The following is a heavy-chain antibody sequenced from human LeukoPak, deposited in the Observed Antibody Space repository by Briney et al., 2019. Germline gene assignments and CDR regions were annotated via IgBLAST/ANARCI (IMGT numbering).Heavy chain of an antibody. J-gene: IGHJ5*02. CDR2: IYYSGST. D-gene: IGHD3-16*01. V-gene: IGHV4-30-4*01. CDR1: GGSISSGDYY. Sequence: SETLSLTCTVSGGSISSGDYYWSWIRQPPGKGLEWIGYIYYSGSTYYNPSLKSRVTISVDTSKNQFSLKLSSVTAADTAVYYCASSPLASLADRFDPWGQGTLVTVSS. CDR3: ASSPLASLADRFDP.